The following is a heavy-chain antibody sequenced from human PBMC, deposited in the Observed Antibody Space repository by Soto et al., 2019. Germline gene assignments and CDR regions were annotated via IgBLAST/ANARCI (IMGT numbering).Heavy chain of an antibody. CDR2: INHSGST. D-gene: IGHD3-16*02. CDR3: ARAQMREYIWGSYRYWYY. J-gene: IGHJ4*02. V-gene: IGHV4-34*01. CDR1: GGSFSGYH. Sequence: SETLSLTCAVYGGSFSGYHWSWIRQPPGKGLEWIGEINHSGSTNYNPSLKSRVTISVDTSKNQFSLKLGSVTAADTAVYYCARAQMREYIWGSYRYWYYWGQGTLVTVSS.